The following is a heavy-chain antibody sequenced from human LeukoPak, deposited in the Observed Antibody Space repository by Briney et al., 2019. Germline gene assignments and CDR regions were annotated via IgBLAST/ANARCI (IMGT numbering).Heavy chain of an antibody. CDR1: GGTFSSYA. CDR3: ARGHTAMVRFYYYMDV. Sequence: SVKVSCKASGGTFSSYAISWVRQAPGQGLEWMGGIIPIFGTANYAQKFQGRVTITADKSTSTAYMELSSLRSEDTAVYYCARGHTAMVRFYYYMDVWGKGTTVTVSS. V-gene: IGHV1-69*06. CDR2: IIPIFGTA. J-gene: IGHJ6*03. D-gene: IGHD5-18*01.